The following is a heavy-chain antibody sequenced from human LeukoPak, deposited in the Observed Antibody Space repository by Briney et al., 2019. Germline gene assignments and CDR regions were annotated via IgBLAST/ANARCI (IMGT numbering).Heavy chain of an antibody. CDR3: ADVDASA. CDR2: IIPDGSAK. J-gene: IGHJ5*02. CDR1: GFTFSNCW. Sequence: PGGSLRLSCAASGFTFSNCWMSWVRQAPGKGLEWVASIIPDGSAKFYVDSVKGRFTFSRDNAKSSLYLQVNSLRVEDTAVYYCADVDASAWGQGTLVTVS. D-gene: IGHD2-15*01. V-gene: IGHV3-7*01.